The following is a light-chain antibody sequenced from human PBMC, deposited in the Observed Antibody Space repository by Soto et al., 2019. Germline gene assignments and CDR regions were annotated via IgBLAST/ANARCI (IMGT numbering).Light chain of an antibody. CDR2: KAS. CDR3: QQYNTYSGT. CDR1: QSISSW. J-gene: IGKJ1*01. Sequence: DIQMTQSPSTLSASVGDRVTITCRASQSISSWLAWYQQKPGKAPKLLIYKASSLESGVPSRFSGSGSGTEFTLTISSLQPDDFATYYCQQYNTYSGTFGQGTTVAIK. V-gene: IGKV1-5*03.